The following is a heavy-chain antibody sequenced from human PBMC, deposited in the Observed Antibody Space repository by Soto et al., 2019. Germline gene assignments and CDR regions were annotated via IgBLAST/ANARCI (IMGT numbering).Heavy chain of an antibody. Sequence: ASVKVSCKVSGYTLTELSMHWVRQAPGKGLEWMGGFDPEDGETIYAQKFQGRVTMTEDTSTDTAYMELSSLRSEDTAVYYCATVEVLDRLRLQSLEYYYYYYMDVWGKGTTVTVSS. CDR3: ATVEVLDRLRLQSLEYYYYYYMDV. CDR2: FDPEDGET. J-gene: IGHJ6*03. V-gene: IGHV1-24*01. D-gene: IGHD4-4*01. CDR1: GYTLTELS.